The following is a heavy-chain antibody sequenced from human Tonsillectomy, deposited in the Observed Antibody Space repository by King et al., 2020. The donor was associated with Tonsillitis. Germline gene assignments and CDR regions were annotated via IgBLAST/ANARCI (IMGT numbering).Heavy chain of an antibody. CDR3: ARDSFTSPDY. CDR2: INRDGSDK. CDR1: GFTFSNYW. V-gene: IGHV3-74*03. D-gene: IGHD2-2*01. J-gene: IGHJ4*02. Sequence: VQLVESGGGLVQPGGSLRLSCAASGFTFSNYWMYWVRQAPGKGLVWVSRINRDGSDKTYADSVKGRFTISRDNAKNTLYLQMNSLRAEDTAVYYCARDSFTSPDYWGQGTLVTVSS.